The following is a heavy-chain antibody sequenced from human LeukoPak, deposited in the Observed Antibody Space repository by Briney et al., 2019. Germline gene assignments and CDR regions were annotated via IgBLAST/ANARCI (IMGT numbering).Heavy chain of an antibody. CDR1: GYRFTNYW. D-gene: IGHD3-3*01. CDR2: IYPGDSDT. CDR3: ARQETISPLDY. Sequence: GESLKISCKGPGYRFTNYWIAWVRQMPGKGLEWMGIIYPGDSDTRYSPSFQGQVTISADKSISTAYLHWSSLKASDTAMYYCARQETISPLDYWGQGTLVTVSS. J-gene: IGHJ4*02. V-gene: IGHV5-51*01.